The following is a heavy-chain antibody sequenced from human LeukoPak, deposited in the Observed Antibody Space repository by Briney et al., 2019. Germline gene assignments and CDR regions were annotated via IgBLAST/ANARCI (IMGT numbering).Heavy chain of an antibody. Sequence: SETLSLTCAVYGGSFSGYYWGWIRQPPGKGLEWIGEINHSGSTNYNPSLKSRVTISVDTSKNQFSLKLSSVTAADTAVYYCARGLSGYDFDYWGQGTLVTVSS. D-gene: IGHD5-12*01. V-gene: IGHV4-34*01. CDR3: ARGLSGYDFDY. CDR1: GGSFSGYY. J-gene: IGHJ4*02. CDR2: INHSGST.